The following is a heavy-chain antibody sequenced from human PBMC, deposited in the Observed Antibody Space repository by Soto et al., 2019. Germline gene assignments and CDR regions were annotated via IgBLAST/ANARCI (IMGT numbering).Heavy chain of an antibody. CDR2: ISGSGGSI. J-gene: IGHJ6*02. CDR3: VKGYWKGDV. Sequence: EVPLLESGGGLVQPGGSLRLSCAASGFTFSTYAMNWVRQAPGNGLEWVSAISGSGGSIHYADSVKGRFTISRDNSTNSLYLQMNSVRDEDTAVYHCVKGYWKGDVWGQGTTVTVSS. V-gene: IGHV3-23*01. D-gene: IGHD1-1*01. CDR1: GFTFSTYA.